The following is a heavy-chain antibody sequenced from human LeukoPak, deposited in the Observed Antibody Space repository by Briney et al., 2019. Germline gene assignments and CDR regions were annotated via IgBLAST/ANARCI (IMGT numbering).Heavy chain of an antibody. CDR1: AFIYSHYG. CDR3: ARELSQIVWGGLDY. Sequence: GGSLRLSCAASAFIYSHYGMHWVRQAPGKGLEWVAVIQNDASTENFADSVKGRFTISRDNSKNTVFLQMNSLRVEDTAVYYCARELSQIVWGGLDYGGQGTLVSVSS. J-gene: IGHJ4*01. D-gene: IGHD2-21*01. V-gene: IGHV3-33*05. CDR2: IQNDASTE.